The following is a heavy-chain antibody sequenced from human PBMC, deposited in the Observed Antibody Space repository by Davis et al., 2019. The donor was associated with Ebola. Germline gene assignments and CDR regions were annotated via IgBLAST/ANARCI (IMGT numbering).Heavy chain of an antibody. J-gene: IGHJ5*02. CDR1: GGSISSYY. D-gene: IGHD6-13*01. CDR2: IYYSGST. Sequence: MPSETLSLTCTVSGGSISSYYWGWIRQPPGKGLEWIGSIYYSGSTYYNPSLKSRVTISVDTSKNQFSLKLSSVTAADTAVYYCARSPGIARYNWFDPWGQGTLVTVSS. V-gene: IGHV4-39*01. CDR3: ARSPGIARYNWFDP.